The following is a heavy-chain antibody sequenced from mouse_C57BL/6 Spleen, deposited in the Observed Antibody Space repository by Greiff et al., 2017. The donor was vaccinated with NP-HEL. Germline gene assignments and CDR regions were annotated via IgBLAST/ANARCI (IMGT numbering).Heavy chain of an antibody. CDR1: GYSITSGYY. CDR3: ARVGPAYAMDY. J-gene: IGHJ4*01. CDR2: ISYDGSN. V-gene: IGHV3-6*01. Sequence: DVKLQESGPGLVKPSQSLSLTCSVTGYSITSGYYWNWIRQFPGNKLEWMGYISYDGSNNYNPSLKNRISITRDTSKNQFFLKLNSVTTEDTATYYCARVGPAYAMDYWGQGTSVTVSS.